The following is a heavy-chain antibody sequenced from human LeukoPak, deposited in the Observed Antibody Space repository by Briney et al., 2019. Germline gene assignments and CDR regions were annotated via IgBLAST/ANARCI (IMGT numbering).Heavy chain of an antibody. J-gene: IGHJ4*02. D-gene: IGHD3-22*01. V-gene: IGHV4-39*01. Sequence: PSETLSLTCTVSGGSISSSSYYWGWIRQPPGKGLEWIGSIYYSGSTYYNPSLKSRVTISVDTSKNQFSLKLSSVTAADTAVYYCARHCITMIVGSCTSDYWGQGTLVTVFS. CDR1: GGSISSSSYY. CDR2: IYYSGST. CDR3: ARHCITMIVGSCTSDY.